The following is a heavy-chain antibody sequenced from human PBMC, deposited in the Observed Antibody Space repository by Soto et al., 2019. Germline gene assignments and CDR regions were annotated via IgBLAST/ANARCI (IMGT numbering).Heavy chain of an antibody. CDR3: ARDMPAGFTIYFHP. V-gene: IGHV4-61*01. J-gene: IGHJ1*01. CDR2: IYYSGTT. Sequence: ALSLTCTGSGASVNNGSYYWGLIRQSPGRGLEWIGYIYYSGTTTYNPSLKSRVTISLDTSKNQLSLKLTSMTAADTAVYYCARDMPAGFTIYFHPRGHGTLVTVSP. CDR1: GASVNNGSYY. D-gene: IGHD2-15*01.